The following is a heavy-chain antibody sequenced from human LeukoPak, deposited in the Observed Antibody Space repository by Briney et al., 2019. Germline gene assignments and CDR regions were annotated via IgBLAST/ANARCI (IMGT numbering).Heavy chain of an antibody. CDR3: TRDLGVDTTMIFFDY. J-gene: IGHJ4*02. Sequence: ASVKVSCKASGYTFTDFGISWVRQAPGQGLEWMGWISAYNGDRNYAQKFQGRVTMTTDTSTSTAYMEVRSLRSGDTAVYYCTRDLGVDTTMIFFDYWDQGSLVTVSS. CDR2: ISAYNGDR. CDR1: GYTFTDFG. D-gene: IGHD5-18*01. V-gene: IGHV1-18*01.